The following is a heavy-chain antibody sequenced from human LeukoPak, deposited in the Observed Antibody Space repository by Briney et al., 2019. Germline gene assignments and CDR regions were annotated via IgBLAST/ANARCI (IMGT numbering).Heavy chain of an antibody. CDR2: ISWNSGSI. D-gene: IGHD1-26*01. V-gene: IGHV3-9*01. Sequence: QPGGSLRLSCAASGFTFDDYAMHWVRQAPGKGLEWVSGISWNSGSIGYADSVKGRFTISRDNAKNSLYLQMNSLRAEDTALYYCAKDIEGGASLFFDYWGQGSLVTVSS. CDR3: AKDIEGGASLFFDY. J-gene: IGHJ4*02. CDR1: GFTFDDYA.